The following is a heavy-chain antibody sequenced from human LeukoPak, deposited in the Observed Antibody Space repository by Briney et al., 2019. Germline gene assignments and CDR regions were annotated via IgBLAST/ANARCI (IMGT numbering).Heavy chain of an antibody. V-gene: IGHV4-39*02. CDR3: ARDDFWSGYYRDYYDSSGYGLGGF. CDR1: GGSISSSSYY. CDR2: IYYSGST. Sequence: SETLSLTCTVSGGSISSSSYYWGWIRQPPGKGLEWIGSIYYSGSTYYNPSLKRRVTISVDTSKNQFSLKLSSVTAADTAVYYCARDDFWSGYYRDYYDSSGYGLGGFWGQGTLVTVSS. J-gene: IGHJ4*02. D-gene: IGHD3-22*01.